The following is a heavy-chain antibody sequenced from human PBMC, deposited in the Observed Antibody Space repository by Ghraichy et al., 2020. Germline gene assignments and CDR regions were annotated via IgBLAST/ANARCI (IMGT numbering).Heavy chain of an antibody. CDR2: INHSGST. V-gene: IGHV4-34*01. CDR1: GGSFSGYY. Sequence: SETLSLTCAVYGGSFSGYYWSWIRQPPGKGLEWIGEINHSGSTNYNPSLKSRVTISVDTSKNQFSLKLSSVTAADTAVYYCARGLTGTRTDYWGQGTLVTVSS. D-gene: IGHD1-7*01. J-gene: IGHJ4*02. CDR3: ARGLTGTRTDY.